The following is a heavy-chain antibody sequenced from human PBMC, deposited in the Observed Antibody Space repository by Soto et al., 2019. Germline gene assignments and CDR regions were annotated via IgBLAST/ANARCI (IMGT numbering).Heavy chain of an antibody. D-gene: IGHD4-17*01. CDR2: INHSGST. CDR1: GGSFSGYY. V-gene: IGHV4-34*01. CDR3: ARAMTTVTTAVNWFDP. Sequence: QVQLQQWGAGLLKPSETLSLTCAVYGGSFSGYYWSWIRQPPGKGLEWIGEINHSGSTNYNPSLKSRVTISVDTSKNQFSLKLSSVTAADTAVYYCARAMTTVTTAVNWFDPWGQGTLVTVSS. J-gene: IGHJ5*02.